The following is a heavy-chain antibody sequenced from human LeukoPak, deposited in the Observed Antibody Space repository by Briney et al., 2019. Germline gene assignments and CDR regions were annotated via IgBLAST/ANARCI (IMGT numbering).Heavy chain of an antibody. CDR3: AKGGYSSGRYFYYYMDV. Sequence: PGGSLRLSCAASGFTFSSYGMHWVRQAPGKGLEWVAVISYDGSNKYYADSVKGRFTISRDNSKNTVYLQMNNLRAEDTAVYYCAKGGYSSGRYFYYYMDVWGEGTTVTVSS. CDR1: GFTFSSYG. D-gene: IGHD5-18*01. V-gene: IGHV3-30*18. J-gene: IGHJ6*03. CDR2: ISYDGSNK.